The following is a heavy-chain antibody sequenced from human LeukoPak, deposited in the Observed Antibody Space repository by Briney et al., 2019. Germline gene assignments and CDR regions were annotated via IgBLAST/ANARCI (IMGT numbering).Heavy chain of an antibody. D-gene: IGHD3-10*01. Sequence: PSETLSLTCTVSGGSISGSISSITYYWGWIRQPPGKGLEWIGSIYYSGSTYYNPSLKSRVTISVDTSKNQFSLKLSSVTAADTAVYYCARGSAGVIMTDIWGQGTMVTVSS. CDR2: IYYSGST. CDR3: ARGSAGVIMTDI. V-gene: IGHV4-39*07. J-gene: IGHJ3*02. CDR1: GGSISGSISSITYY.